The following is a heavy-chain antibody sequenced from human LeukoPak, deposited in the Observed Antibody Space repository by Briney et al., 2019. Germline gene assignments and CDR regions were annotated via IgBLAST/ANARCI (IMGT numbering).Heavy chain of an antibody. CDR3: ARLPYCSSTSCYTWVFDY. CDR1: GYSFTSYW. CDR2: IYPGDSDT. Sequence: GESLKISCKGSGYSFTSYWIGWVRQMPGKGLEWMGIIYPGDSDTRYSPSFQGQVTISADKSISTAYLQWSSLEASDTAMYYCARLPYCSSTSCYTWVFDYWGQGTLVTVSS. V-gene: IGHV5-51*01. D-gene: IGHD2-2*02. J-gene: IGHJ4*02.